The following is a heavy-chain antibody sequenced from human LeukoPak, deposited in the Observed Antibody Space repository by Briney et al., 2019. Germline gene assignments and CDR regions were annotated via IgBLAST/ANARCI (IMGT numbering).Heavy chain of an antibody. CDR1: GGSITSGRYY. CDR2: VSYSGST. CDR3: ARDPRGDITGTTFDR. V-gene: IGHV4-31*03. Sequence: PSETLPLTCTLSGGSITSGRYYWTWIRQHPQRGLEWIGYVSYSGSTNYNSSLKSRLTISADTSKNQFYLRLTSVTAADTAVYYCARDPRGDITGTTFDRWGQGTLVTVSS. J-gene: IGHJ5*02. D-gene: IGHD1-20*01.